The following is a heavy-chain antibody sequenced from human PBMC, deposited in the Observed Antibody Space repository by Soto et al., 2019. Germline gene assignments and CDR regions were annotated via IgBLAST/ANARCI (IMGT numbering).Heavy chain of an antibody. J-gene: IGHJ5*02. D-gene: IGHD3-22*01. CDR3: ARGLCYDSSGPPAYNWFDP. V-gene: IGHV4-34*01. Sequence: SETLSLTCAVYGGSFSGYYWSWIRQPPGKGLEWIGEINHSGSTNYNPSLKSRVTISVDTSKNQFSLKLSSVTAADTAVYYCARGLCYDSSGPPAYNWFDPWGQGTLVTVSS. CDR1: GGSFSGYY. CDR2: INHSGST.